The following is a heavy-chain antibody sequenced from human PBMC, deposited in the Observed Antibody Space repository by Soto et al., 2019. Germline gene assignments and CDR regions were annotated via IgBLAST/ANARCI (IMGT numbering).Heavy chain of an antibody. D-gene: IGHD6-6*01. CDR1: GFTFSNYW. V-gene: IGHV3-7*01. J-gene: IGHJ4*01. CDR3: ARIGYSSSSFDY. Sequence: EVQLVESGGGLVQRGGSLRLSCAASGFTFSNYWMSWVRQAPGKGLEWVANIKQDGTEQHYVDSVKGRLTISRDNAKNSLYLQIISLRAEDTAVFYCARIGYSSSSFDYWGQEPWSPSPQ. CDR2: IKQDGTEQ.